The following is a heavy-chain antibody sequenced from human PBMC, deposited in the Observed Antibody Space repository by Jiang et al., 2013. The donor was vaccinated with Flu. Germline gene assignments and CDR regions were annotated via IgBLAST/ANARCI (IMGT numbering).Heavy chain of an antibody. J-gene: IGHJ4*02. CDR3: AREGISVSDY. Sequence: WMSWVRPGVQGRGVEWVANIKQDGSEKYYVDSVKGRFTISRDNAKNSLYLQMNSLRAEDTAVYYCAREGISVSDYWGQGTLVTVSS. CDR2: IKQDGSEK. CDR1: W. V-gene: IGHV3-7*03. D-gene: IGHD6-19*01.